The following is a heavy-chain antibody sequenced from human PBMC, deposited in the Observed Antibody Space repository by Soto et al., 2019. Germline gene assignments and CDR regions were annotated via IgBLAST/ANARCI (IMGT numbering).Heavy chain of an antibody. CDR2: INHSGST. Sequence: SESLSLTCAVYGGSFSGYYWSWIRQPPGKGLEWIGEINHSGSTNYNPSLKSRVTISVDTSKNQFSLKLSSVTAADTAVYYCGSVFPQKPTDYWGQGTLVTVSS. V-gene: IGHV4-34*01. D-gene: IGHD2-21*01. CDR1: GGSFSGYY. CDR3: GSVFPQKPTDY. J-gene: IGHJ4*02.